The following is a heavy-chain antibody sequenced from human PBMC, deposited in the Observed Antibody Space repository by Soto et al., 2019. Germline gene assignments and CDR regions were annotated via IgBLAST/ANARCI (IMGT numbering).Heavy chain of an antibody. CDR1: GFPFTDYG. CDR2: ISAYTGNT. V-gene: IGHV1-18*01. D-gene: IGHD2-2*01. Sequence: QVQLVQSGAEVKKPGASVKVSCKASGFPFTDYGFTWVRQAPGEGLEWMGWISAYTGNTNYAQKVQGRGTMSTDTSTSIAYLELRSLRSDDTAVYYCARGPESRSTAYFDYWGQGTLVTVSS. J-gene: IGHJ4*02. CDR3: ARGPESRSTAYFDY.